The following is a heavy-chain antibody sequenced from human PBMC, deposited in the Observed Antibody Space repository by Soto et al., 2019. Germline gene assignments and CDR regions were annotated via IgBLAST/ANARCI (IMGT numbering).Heavy chain of an antibody. J-gene: IGHJ3*01. Sequence: ASVKVSCKASGYTFTGYYLHWVRQAPGQGLEWMGWINPNSGDTNYAQQFQGRVTMTRDTSISTAYMELSRLTSDDTAVFYCERLYTKRWYDAFDFWGQGTRVTVSS. CDR3: ERLYTKRWYDAFDF. CDR1: GYTFTGYY. D-gene: IGHD1-1*01. CDR2: INPNSGDT. V-gene: IGHV1-2*02.